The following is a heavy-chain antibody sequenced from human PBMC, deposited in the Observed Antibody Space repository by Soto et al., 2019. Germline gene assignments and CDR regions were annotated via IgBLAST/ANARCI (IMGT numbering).Heavy chain of an antibody. CDR3: ARESSSSWYHYYYGMDV. CDR1: GYTFTSDY. Sequence: GASVKVSCKASGYTFTSDYMHWVRQAPGQGLEWMAIINPSGDSATYAQKFQGRVTMTRDTSTSTVYMELSGLRSEDTAVYYCARESSSSWYHYYYGMDVWGQGTTVTGSS. D-gene: IGHD6-13*01. CDR2: INPSGDSA. J-gene: IGHJ6*02. V-gene: IGHV1-46*01.